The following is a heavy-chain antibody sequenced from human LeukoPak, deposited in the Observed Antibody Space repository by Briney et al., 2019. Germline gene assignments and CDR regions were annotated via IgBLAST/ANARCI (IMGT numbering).Heavy chain of an antibody. J-gene: IGHJ4*02. D-gene: IGHD6-19*01. CDR3: ARRRWLVPMPYYFDY. Sequence: SETLSLTCAVYGGSFSGYYWSWIRQPPGKGLEWIGEINHSGSTNYNPSLKSRVTISVDTSKNQFSLKLSSVPAADTAVYYCARRRWLVPMPYYFDYWGQGTLVTVSS. CDR2: INHSGST. V-gene: IGHV4-34*01. CDR1: GGSFSGYY.